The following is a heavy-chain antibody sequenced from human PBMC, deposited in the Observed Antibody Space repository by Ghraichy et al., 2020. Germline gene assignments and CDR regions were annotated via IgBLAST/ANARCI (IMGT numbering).Heavy chain of an antibody. Sequence: SETLSLTCAVSGGSISSSNWWSWVRQPPGKGLEWIGEIYHSGSTNYNPSLKSRVTISVDKSKNQFSLKLSSVTAADTAVYYCASVWGIVVVPAAPPWFDPWGQGTLVTVSS. D-gene: IGHD2-2*01. CDR1: GGSISSSNW. J-gene: IGHJ5*02. V-gene: IGHV4-4*02. CDR3: ASVWGIVVVPAAPPWFDP. CDR2: IYHSGST.